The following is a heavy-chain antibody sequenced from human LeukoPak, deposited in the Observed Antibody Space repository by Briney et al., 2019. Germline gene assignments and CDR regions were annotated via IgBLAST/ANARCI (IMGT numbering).Heavy chain of an antibody. J-gene: IGHJ3*01. CDR3: AREADCSGGRCYRGAFDF. D-gene: IGHD2-15*01. V-gene: IGHV3-33*01. Sequence: GRSLRLSCAASGFTFSQYAMHWVRQAPGKGLEWVAAIWCDGSNDYYADSVKGRFTISRDNSKNTLSLQMNSLRAEDTAVYYCAREADCSGGRCYRGAFDFWGQGTMVTVSS. CDR2: IWCDGSND. CDR1: GFTFSQYA.